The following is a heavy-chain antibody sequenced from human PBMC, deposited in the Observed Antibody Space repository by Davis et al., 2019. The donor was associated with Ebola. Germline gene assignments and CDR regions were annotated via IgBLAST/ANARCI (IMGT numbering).Heavy chain of an antibody. D-gene: IGHD3-3*02. CDR1: GYSSTSYW. V-gene: IGHV5-10-1*01. CDR3: ARHFVGKLFGMDV. Sequence: GESLKISCKGSGYSSTSYWISWVRQMPGKGLEWMGRIDPSDSYTDYSPSFQGHVSISTDKSINTAYLQWNSLKASDTAMYFCARHFVGKLFGMDVWGQGTTVTVSS. CDR2: IDPSDSYT. J-gene: IGHJ6*02.